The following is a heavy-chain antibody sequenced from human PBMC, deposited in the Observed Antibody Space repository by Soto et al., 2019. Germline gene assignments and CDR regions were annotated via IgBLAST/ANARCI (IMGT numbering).Heavy chain of an antibody. J-gene: IGHJ4*02. D-gene: IGHD1-1*01. Sequence: EVQLVESGGGLVQPGGSLRLSCAASEITFSGYSMNWVRQAPGKGLEWVSYISFSSSTIYYADSGRGRFTISRDNAKNSLFLQMNSLRVEDTAVYYCARGVGNFDYWGQGTLVTVSS. CDR3: ARGVGNFDY. CDR1: EITFSGYS. CDR2: ISFSSSTI. V-gene: IGHV3-48*01.